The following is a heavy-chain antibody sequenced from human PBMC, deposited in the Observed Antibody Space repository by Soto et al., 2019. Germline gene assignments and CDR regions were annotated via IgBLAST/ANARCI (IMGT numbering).Heavy chain of an antibody. CDR1: GGSISSDGYS. CDR3: ARGCGYYDSIGYYGGHYFDY. V-gene: IGHV4-30-2*01. Sequence: SETLSLTCAVSGGSISSDGYSWSWIRQPPGKGLEWIGYIYHSGSTYYNPSLKSRVTISVDRSKNQFSLKLSSVTAADTAVYYCARGCGYYDSIGYYGGHYFDYWGQGTPVTVS. J-gene: IGHJ4*02. D-gene: IGHD3-22*01. CDR2: IYHSGST.